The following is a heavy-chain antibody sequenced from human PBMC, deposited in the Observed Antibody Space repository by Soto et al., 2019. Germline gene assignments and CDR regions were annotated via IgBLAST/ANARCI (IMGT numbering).Heavy chain of an antibody. J-gene: IGHJ5*02. D-gene: IGHD6-19*01. CDR1: GDSVSSNSAA. CDR3: ARDSTGYSSGWYSYNWFDP. Sequence: PSETLSLTCAISGDSVSSNSAAWNWIRQSPSRGLEWLGRTYYRSKWYNDYAVSVKSRITINPDTSKNQFSLQLNSVTPEDTAVYYCARDSTGYSSGWYSYNWFDPWGQGTLVTV. V-gene: IGHV6-1*01. CDR2: TYYRSKWYN.